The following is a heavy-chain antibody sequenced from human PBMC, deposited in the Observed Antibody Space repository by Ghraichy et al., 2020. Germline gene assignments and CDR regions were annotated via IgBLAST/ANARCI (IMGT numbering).Heavy chain of an antibody. J-gene: IGHJ4*02. CDR3: ARRRQYCSSTSCYRGRYYFDY. V-gene: IGHV4-34*01. Sequence: SETLSLTCAVYGGSFSGYYWSWIRQPPGKGLEWIGEINHSGSTNYNPSLKSRVTISVDTSKNQFSLKLSSVTAADTAVYYCARRRQYCSSTSCYRGRYYFDYWGQGTLVTVSS. CDR1: GGSFSGYY. CDR2: INHSGST. D-gene: IGHD2-2*02.